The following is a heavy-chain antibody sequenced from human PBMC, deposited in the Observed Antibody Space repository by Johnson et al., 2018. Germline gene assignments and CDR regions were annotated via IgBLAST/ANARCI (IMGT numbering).Heavy chain of an antibody. D-gene: IGHD1-26*01. V-gene: IGHV3-7*01. Sequence: VQLQESGGGLVQPGGSLRLSCAASGFTFSNYWMTWVRQAPGKGLEWVANINQDGTETYYVESVKGRFTISRDNAKNSLYLQMNSLTAEDTGFYYCASRPPSATYYAVFDYWGQGALVTVSS. J-gene: IGHJ4*02. CDR2: INQDGTET. CDR1: GFTFSNYW. CDR3: ASRPPSATYYAVFDY.